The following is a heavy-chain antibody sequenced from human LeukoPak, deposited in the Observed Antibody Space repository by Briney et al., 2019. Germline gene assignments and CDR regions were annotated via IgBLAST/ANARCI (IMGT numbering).Heavy chain of an antibody. CDR2: ISTSSSYI. D-gene: IGHD1-26*01. J-gene: IGHJ4*02. CDR1: GFTFRTYW. Sequence: GGSLRLSCVDSGFTFRTYWMNWVRQAPGKGLEWVSSISTSSSYIYYADSLKGRFTIFRDNAKNSLYLQMNSLRAEDTAVYYCARVEWEGPHPTLNYWGQGTLVTVSS. CDR3: ARVEWEGPHPTLNY. V-gene: IGHV3-21*01.